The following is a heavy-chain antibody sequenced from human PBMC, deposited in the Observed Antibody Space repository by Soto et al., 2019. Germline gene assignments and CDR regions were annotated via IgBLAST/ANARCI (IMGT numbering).Heavy chain of an antibody. V-gene: IGHV1-46*03. D-gene: IGHD3-16*01. Sequence: QVQLVQSGAEVKKPGASVQVSCKASGYIFINYCMYWVRQAPGQGLEWMGRIDPRGDVVTYAQKFQGRVTITRDTSTSSVYMELSSLRSEDTAMYYCASDGAAPYTGLDNWGQGTLVTVSS. CDR2: IDPRGDVV. J-gene: IGHJ4*02. CDR3: ASDGAAPYTGLDN. CDR1: GYIFINYC.